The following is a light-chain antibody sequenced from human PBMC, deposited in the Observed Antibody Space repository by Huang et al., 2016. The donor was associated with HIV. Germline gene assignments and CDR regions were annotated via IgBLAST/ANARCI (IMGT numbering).Light chain of an antibody. CDR3: HQRGNWPRT. CDR2: DAS. Sequence: EIVLTQSPVTLSLSPGERAALSCRASQSVSNSLSWYQRKPGQAPRLLIFDASNRATGIPARFSGSGSGTDFTLTISSLEPEDFAVYYCHQRGNWPRTFGQGTKVEIK. J-gene: IGKJ1*01. CDR1: QSVSNS. V-gene: IGKV3-11*01.